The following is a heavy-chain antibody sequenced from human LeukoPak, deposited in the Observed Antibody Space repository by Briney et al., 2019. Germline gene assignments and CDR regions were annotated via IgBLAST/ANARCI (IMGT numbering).Heavy chain of an antibody. J-gene: IGHJ4*02. V-gene: IGHV1-2*06. D-gene: IGHD5-18*01. Sequence: ASVKVSCKASGYTFTGYYMHWVRQAPGQGLEWMGRINPNSGGTNYAQKFQGRVTMTRDTSISTAYMELSRLRSDDTAVYYCARTIRRTVMVPYYFDYWGQGTLVTVSS. CDR1: GYTFTGYY. CDR3: ARTIRRTVMVPYYFDY. CDR2: INPNSGGT.